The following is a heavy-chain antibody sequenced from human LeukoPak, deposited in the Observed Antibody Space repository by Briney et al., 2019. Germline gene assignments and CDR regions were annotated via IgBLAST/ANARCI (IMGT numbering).Heavy chain of an antibody. CDR3: TREGGGDGYNQDY. J-gene: IGHJ4*02. CDR1: GFTFGDYA. CDR2: IRSKAYGGTT. D-gene: IGHD5-24*01. V-gene: IGHV3-49*04. Sequence: PGGSLRLSCTASGFTFGDYAMSWVRQAPGKGLEWVGFIRSKAYGGTTEYAASVKGRFTISRDDSKSIAYLQMNSLKTEDTAVYYCTREGGGDGYNQDYWGQGTLVTVSS.